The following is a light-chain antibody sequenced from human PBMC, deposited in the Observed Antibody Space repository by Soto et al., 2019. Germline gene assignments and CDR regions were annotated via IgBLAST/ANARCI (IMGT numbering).Light chain of an antibody. J-gene: IGKJ1*01. CDR2: SSS. V-gene: IGKV1-39*01. Sequence: DIRVTQSPSSLSASVGDRVTLTCRTSQHVATYLNWYQQKSGRAATLLIYSSSGLQPGVSPRFSGSGSATDFTLTISTLQSEDFPTYFCQQTYSVPPAYGQGTTVDFK. CDR3: QQTYSVPPA. CDR1: QHVATY.